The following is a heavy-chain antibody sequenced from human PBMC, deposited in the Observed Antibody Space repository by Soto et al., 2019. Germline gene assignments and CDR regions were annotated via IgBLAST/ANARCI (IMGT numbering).Heavy chain of an antibody. Sequence: SVKVSCKASGYTFTSYGISWVRQAPGQGLEWMGGIIPIYGKTNYAQKFQGRVTITADTSTSTAYMELSSLRSEDTAVYYCARAHTAMVPNWFDPWGQGTLVTVSS. J-gene: IGHJ5*02. CDR1: GYTFTSYG. CDR3: ARAHTAMVPNWFDP. V-gene: IGHV1-69*06. CDR2: IIPIYGKT. D-gene: IGHD5-18*01.